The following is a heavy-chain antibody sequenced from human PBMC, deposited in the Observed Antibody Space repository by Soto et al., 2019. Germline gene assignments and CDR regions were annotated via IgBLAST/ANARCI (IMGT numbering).Heavy chain of an antibody. J-gene: IGHJ4*02. CDR3: ARDSPPVDY. V-gene: IGHV1-18*01. CDR2: ISAYNGNT. Sequence: GSVMVSCKASVYTFFSYGISWVRQAPGQGLEWMGWISAYNGNTKNAQKLQGRVTMTTDTSTSTAYMELRSLRSDDTAVYYCARDSPPVDYWGQGTLVTVSS. CDR1: VYTFFSYG.